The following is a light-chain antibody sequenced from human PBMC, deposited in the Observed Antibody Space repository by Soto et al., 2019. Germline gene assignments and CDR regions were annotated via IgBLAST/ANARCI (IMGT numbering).Light chain of an antibody. V-gene: IGKV1-33*01. J-gene: IGKJ4*01. CDR2: DAS. CDR1: QGIGNY. CDR3: QQYDNLPLLT. Sequence: DIQMTQSPSSLSASVGDRVTITCQASQGIGNYLNWYQQKVGKAPKLLIYDASNLETGVPSRFSGSGSGTDFTFTISSLHPEDIATYYCQQYDNLPLLTFGGGTTVEIK.